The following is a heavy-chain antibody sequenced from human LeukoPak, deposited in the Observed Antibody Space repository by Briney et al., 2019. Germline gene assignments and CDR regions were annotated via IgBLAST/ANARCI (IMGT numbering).Heavy chain of an antibody. Sequence: GGSLRLSCEASGFTFSDFYMSWIRQAPGQGLEWLSYISTTGYTIYYADSVKGRFTISRDNTQNSLFLQMDSLRVEDTAVYYCARDYASEYMDVWGKGTTVTVSS. CDR3: ARDYASEYMDV. J-gene: IGHJ6*03. CDR2: ISTTGYTI. CDR1: GFTFSDFY. V-gene: IGHV3-11*04. D-gene: IGHD3-16*01.